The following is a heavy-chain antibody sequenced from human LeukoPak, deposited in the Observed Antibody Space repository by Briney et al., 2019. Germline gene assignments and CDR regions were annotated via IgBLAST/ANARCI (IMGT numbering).Heavy chain of an antibody. CDR1: GFTCSSYG. CDR2: ISGSGGST. J-gene: IGHJ6*03. CDR3: ASLGPSGYYYYYYMDV. V-gene: IGHV3-23*01. D-gene: IGHD3-10*01. Sequence: GGTLRLSCAASGFTCSSYGMSWVRQAPGKGLEWVSAISGSGGSTYYADSVKGRFTISRDNAKNSLYLQMNSLRAEDTAVYYCASLGPSGYYYYYYMDVWGKGTTVTISS.